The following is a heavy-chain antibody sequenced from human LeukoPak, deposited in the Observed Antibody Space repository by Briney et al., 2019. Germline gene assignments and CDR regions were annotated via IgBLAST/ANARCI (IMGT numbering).Heavy chain of an antibody. V-gene: IGHV4-34*01. CDR3: ARGAEYYAIWRGYAGYSDY. CDR1: GGSFSGYY. Sequence: PSETLSLTCAVYGGSFSGYYWGWIRQPPGKGLEWVGSIYHRGSTYYNPSLRSRVTISLGRSKKKFSLKLTSVTAADTAVYFCARGAEYYAIWRGYAGYSDYWGQGISVTVSS. J-gene: IGHJ4*02. D-gene: IGHD3-3*01. CDR2: IYHRGST.